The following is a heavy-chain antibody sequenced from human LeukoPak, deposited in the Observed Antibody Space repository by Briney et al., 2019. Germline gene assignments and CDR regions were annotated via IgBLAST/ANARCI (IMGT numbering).Heavy chain of an antibody. CDR2: ISWNSGSI. Sequence: GGSLRLSCAASGFTSDDYAMHWVRQAPGKGLEWVSGISWNSGSIGYADSVKGRFTISRDNAKNSLYLQMNSLRAEDMALYYCAKGATSGSSSLDAFDIWGQGTMVTVSS. J-gene: IGHJ3*02. V-gene: IGHV3-9*02. CDR1: GFTSDDYA. CDR3: AKGATSGSSSLDAFDI. D-gene: IGHD6-6*01.